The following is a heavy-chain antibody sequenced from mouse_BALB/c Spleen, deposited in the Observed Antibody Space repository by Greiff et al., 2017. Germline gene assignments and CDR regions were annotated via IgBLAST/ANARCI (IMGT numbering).Heavy chain of an antibody. CDR1: GYTFTSYW. Sequence: VKLQQPGAELVKPGASVKLSCKASGYTFTSYWMHWVKQRPGQGLEWIGEINPSNGRTNYNEKFKSKATLTVDKSSSTAYMQLSSLTSEDSAVYYCARSSTVVPGYWGQGTTLTVSS. CDR2: INPSNGRT. CDR3: ARSSTVVPGY. V-gene: IGHV1S81*02. D-gene: IGHD1-1*01. J-gene: IGHJ2*01.